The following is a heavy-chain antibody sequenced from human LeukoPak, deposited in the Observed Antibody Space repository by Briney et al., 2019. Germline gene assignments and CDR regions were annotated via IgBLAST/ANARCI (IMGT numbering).Heavy chain of an antibody. D-gene: IGHD2-2*01. Sequence: PSKTLSLTCTVSGGSISSGDYYWSWIRQPPGKGLEWIGYIYYSGSTYYNPSLKSRVTISVDTSKNQFSLKLSSVTAADTAVYYCAKVVGGIPAAVNWFDPWGQGTLVTVSS. CDR1: GGSISSGDYY. CDR3: AKVVGGIPAAVNWFDP. V-gene: IGHV4-30-4*08. J-gene: IGHJ5*02. CDR2: IYYSGST.